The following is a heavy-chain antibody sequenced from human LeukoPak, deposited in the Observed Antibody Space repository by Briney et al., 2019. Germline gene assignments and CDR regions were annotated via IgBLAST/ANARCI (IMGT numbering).Heavy chain of an antibody. D-gene: IGHD5-18*01. CDR3: GKDRFNSYGYDY. V-gene: IGHV3-23*01. Sequence: GGTLRLSCAASGFTFSGYAMSWVRQAPGKGLEWVSATSGSGGSTYYADSVKGRFTLSRDNSKNTLYLQMNSLRAEDTAVYYCGKDRFNSYGYDYWGQGNLVTVSS. CDR2: TSGSGGST. CDR1: GFTFSGYA. J-gene: IGHJ4*02.